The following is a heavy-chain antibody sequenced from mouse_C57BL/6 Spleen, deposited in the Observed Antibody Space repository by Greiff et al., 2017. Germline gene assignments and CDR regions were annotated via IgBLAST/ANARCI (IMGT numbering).Heavy chain of an antibody. J-gene: IGHJ3*01. D-gene: IGHD2-12*01. V-gene: IGHV1-64*01. Sequence: QVQLQQPGAELVKPGASVKLSCKASGYTFTSYWMHWVKQRPGQGLEWIGMIHPNSGSTNYNEKFKSKATLTVDKSSSTAYMQLSSLTSEDSAVYYCAREDYSFAWFAYWGQGTLVTVSA. CDR1: GYTFTSYW. CDR2: IHPNSGST. CDR3: AREDYSFAWFAY.